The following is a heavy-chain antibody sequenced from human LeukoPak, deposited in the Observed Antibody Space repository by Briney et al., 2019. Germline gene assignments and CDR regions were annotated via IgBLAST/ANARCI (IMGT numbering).Heavy chain of an antibody. D-gene: IGHD4-17*01. CDR1: GGSISSYY. J-gene: IGHJ5*02. CDR3: ARARYGDYVPT. CDR2: IYYSGST. Sequence: SETLSLTCTVSGGSISSYYWSWIRQPPGKGLERIGYIYYSGSTNYNPSLKSRVTISVDTSKNQFSLKLSSVTAADTAVYYCARARYGDYVPTWGQGTLVTVSS. V-gene: IGHV4-59*01.